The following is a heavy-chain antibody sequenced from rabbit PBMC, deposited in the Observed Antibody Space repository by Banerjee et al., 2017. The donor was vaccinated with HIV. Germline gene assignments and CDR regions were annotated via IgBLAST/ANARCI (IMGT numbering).Heavy chain of an antibody. CDR1: GFSLSNNYY. CDR3: ARDTDGYGGAIFNL. D-gene: IGHD6-1*01. CDR2: FDNGSGST. J-gene: IGHJ4*01. Sequence: QSLQESGGGLVKPEGSLTLTCKASGFSLSNNYYMCWVRQAPGKGLEWIGCFDNGSGSTYYASWAKGRFTISKASSTTVTLQMTSLTAADTATYFCARDTDGYGGAIFNLWGQGTLVTVS. V-gene: IGHV1S40*01.